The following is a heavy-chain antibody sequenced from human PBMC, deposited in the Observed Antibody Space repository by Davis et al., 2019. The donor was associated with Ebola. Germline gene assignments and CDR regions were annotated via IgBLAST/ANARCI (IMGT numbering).Heavy chain of an antibody. D-gene: IGHD3-22*01. Sequence: ASVKVSCKTSGYRFTAYYVNWVRQASGQGLEWMGLIYPSDGSTTYAPKFQGRVIMTRDTSTSTVYMELSSLRSDDTAFYYCARTAYFYDTRFDYWGQGTQVTVSS. CDR1: GYRFTAYY. CDR3: ARTAYFYDTRFDY. J-gene: IGHJ4*02. V-gene: IGHV1-46*01. CDR2: IYPSDGST.